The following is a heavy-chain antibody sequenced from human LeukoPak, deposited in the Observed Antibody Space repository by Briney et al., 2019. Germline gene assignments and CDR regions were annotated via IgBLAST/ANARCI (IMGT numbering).Heavy chain of an antibody. CDR1: GYTFTGYY. J-gene: IGHJ4*02. CDR2: INPNSGGT. Sequence: ASVKVSCKASGYTFTGYYMHWVRQAPGQGLEWMGWINPNSGGTNYAQKFQGRVTMTRDTSISTAYMELSRLRSDDTAVYYCARDGVHYCTSCSTPDYWGQGTLVTVSS. CDR3: ARDGVHYCTSCSTPDY. D-gene: IGHD2-2*01. V-gene: IGHV1-2*02.